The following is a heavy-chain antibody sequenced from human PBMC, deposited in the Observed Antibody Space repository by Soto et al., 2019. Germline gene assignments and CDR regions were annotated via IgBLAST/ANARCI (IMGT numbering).Heavy chain of an antibody. CDR2: FDPEDGET. CDR3: ATIAVAGTFPDAFDI. CDR1: GYTLTELS. J-gene: IGHJ3*02. V-gene: IGHV1-24*01. Sequence: ASVKVSCKVSGYTLTELSMHWVRQAPGKGLEWMGGFDPEDGETIYAQKFQGRVTMTEDTSTDTAYMELSSLRSEDTAVYYCATIAVAGTFPDAFDIWGQGTMVTVSS. D-gene: IGHD6-19*01.